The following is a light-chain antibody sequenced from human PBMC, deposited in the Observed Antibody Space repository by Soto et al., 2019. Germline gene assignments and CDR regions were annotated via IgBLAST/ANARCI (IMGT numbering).Light chain of an antibody. CDR2: EVS. CDR1: SSDVGGYNY. V-gene: IGLV2-14*01. CDR3: SSYTGLSTLV. J-gene: IGLJ2*01. Sequence: QSALTQPASVSGSPGQSITISCTGTSSDVGGYNYVSWYQQRPGKAHKLMIYEVSNRPSGVSNRFSGYKSGNTASLTISGLQDEDEADYYCSSYTGLSTLVFGAGTKLTVL.